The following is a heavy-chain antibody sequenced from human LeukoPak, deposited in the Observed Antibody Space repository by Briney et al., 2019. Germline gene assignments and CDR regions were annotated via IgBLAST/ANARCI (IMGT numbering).Heavy chain of an antibody. D-gene: IGHD6-13*01. CDR3: ARTDLGYSSSWYYYYYGMDV. Sequence: ASVKVCCKASGYTFTSYDINWVRQATGQGLEWMGWMNPNSGNTGYAQKFQGRVTMTRNTSISTAYMELSSLRSEDTAVYYCARTDLGYSSSWYYYYYGMDVWGQGTTVTVSS. CDR2: MNPNSGNT. J-gene: IGHJ6*02. CDR1: GYTFTSYD. V-gene: IGHV1-8*01.